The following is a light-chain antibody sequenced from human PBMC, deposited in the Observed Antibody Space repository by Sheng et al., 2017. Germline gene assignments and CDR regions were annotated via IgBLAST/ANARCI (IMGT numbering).Light chain of an antibody. Sequence: QSALTQPASVSGSPGQSITISCTGTSSDVGGYNYVSWYQQHPGKAPKLMIYDVSNRPSGVSNRFSGSKSGNTASLTVSGLQAEDEAHYYCSSYTGSNTVIFGGGTKLTVL. CDR2: DVS. CDR1: SSDVGGYNY. CDR3: SSYTGSNTVI. J-gene: IGLJ2*01. V-gene: IGLV2-14*03.